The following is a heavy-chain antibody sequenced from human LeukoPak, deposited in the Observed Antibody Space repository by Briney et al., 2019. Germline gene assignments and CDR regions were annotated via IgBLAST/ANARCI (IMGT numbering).Heavy chain of an antibody. CDR2: IWYDGSNK. D-gene: IGHD3-22*01. Sequence: GRSLRLSCAASGLTFSSYGMHWVRQAPGKGLEWVAAIWYDGSNKYYADSVKGRFTISRDNSKNTLYLQMNSLRAEDTAVYYCARTYYYDSSGYYLYWGQGTLVTVSS. V-gene: IGHV3-33*01. CDR1: GLTFSSYG. CDR3: ARTYYYDSSGYYLY. J-gene: IGHJ4*02.